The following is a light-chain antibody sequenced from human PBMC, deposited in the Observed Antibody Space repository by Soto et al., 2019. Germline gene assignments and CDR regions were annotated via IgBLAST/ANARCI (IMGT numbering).Light chain of an antibody. V-gene: IGKV1-9*01. CDR2: AAS. CDR3: QQLNTYPVT. CDR1: QGVSRY. Sequence: IQLTQSPSSLSASVGDSVTITCRASQGVSRYLSWYQQKPGRAPILLISAASTLQSGVPARFSGSGSGTDFTLSITRLQPEDFATYYCQQLNTYPVTFGGGTKVEIK. J-gene: IGKJ4*01.